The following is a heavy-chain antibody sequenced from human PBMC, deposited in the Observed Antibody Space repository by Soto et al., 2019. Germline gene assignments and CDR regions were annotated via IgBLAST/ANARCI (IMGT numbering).Heavy chain of an antibody. J-gene: IGHJ4*02. CDR1: GGSISNAAYS. D-gene: IGHD5-18*01. Sequence: SETLSLTCAVSGGSISNAAYSWSWIRQPPGKGLEWIGYIYPSGMPFYNPSLRSRVTISIDRSNDQFSLNLKSVTAADTAVYYCARERGGYGLFDSWGQGTLVTVSS. CDR3: ARERGGYGLFDS. V-gene: IGHV4-30-2*01. CDR2: IYPSGMP.